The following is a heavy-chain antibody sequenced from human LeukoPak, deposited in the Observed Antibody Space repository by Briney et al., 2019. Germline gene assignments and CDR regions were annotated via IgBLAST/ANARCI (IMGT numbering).Heavy chain of an antibody. Sequence: SETLSLTCTMSGGSIRSNYWSWIRQPPGKGLEWIGYIYDSGDTKYNSSLKSRVTISVDTSRNQFSLNLGSVTAADTAVYYCARHMLGYCSGGTCPYYFDYWGQGILVTVSS. D-gene: IGHD2-15*01. CDR1: GGSIRSNY. J-gene: IGHJ4*02. V-gene: IGHV4-59*08. CDR3: ARHMLGYCSGGTCPYYFDY. CDR2: IYDSGDT.